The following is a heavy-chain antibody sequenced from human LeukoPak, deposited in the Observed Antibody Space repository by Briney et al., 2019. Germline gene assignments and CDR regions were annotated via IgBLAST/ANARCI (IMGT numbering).Heavy chain of an antibody. J-gene: IGHJ3*02. D-gene: IGHD3-3*01. CDR1: GYTFTGYY. V-gene: IGHV1-2*02. CDR2: INPNSGGT. Sequence: ASVKVSCKASGYTFTGYYMHWVRQAPGQGLEWMGWINPNSGGTNYAQKFQGRVTMTRDTSISTAYMELSRLRSDDTAVYYCARAVPYYDFWSGYSTYDAFDIWGQGTMVTVSS. CDR3: ARAVPYYDFWSGYSTYDAFDI.